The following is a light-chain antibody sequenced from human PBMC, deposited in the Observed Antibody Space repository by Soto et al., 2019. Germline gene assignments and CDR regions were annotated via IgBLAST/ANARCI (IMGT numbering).Light chain of an antibody. V-gene: IGKV3-20*01. CDR1: QAVNTR. J-gene: IGKJ5*01. CDR2: DAS. Sequence: VLTQSPATLSSFPGDSVTLSCRASQAVNTRLAWYQHKPGQAPRLLIYDASSRATGIQDRFSGSGSGTEFTLTIRRLEPEDFAVYYCKQCGSSPTCGQGTRLEIK. CDR3: KQCGSSPT.